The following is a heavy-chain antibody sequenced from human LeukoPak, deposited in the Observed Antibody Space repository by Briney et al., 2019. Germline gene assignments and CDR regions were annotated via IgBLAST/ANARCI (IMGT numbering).Heavy chain of an antibody. J-gene: IGHJ4*02. V-gene: IGHV3-53*05. D-gene: IGHD6-13*01. Sequence: GGSLRLSCAASVTVRSNYMSWVRQAPGKGLEWVSVIFSGGSTSYADSVKGRFTISRDNSKNTVYLQIDGLRTEDTAIYYCAKGLLTKTHGISWDPFDSWGQGTLVSVSS. CDR3: AKGLLTKTHGISWDPFDS. CDR1: VTVRSNY. CDR2: IFSGGST.